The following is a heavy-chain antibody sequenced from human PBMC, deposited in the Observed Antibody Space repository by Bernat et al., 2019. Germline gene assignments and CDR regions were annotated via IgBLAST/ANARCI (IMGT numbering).Heavy chain of an antibody. V-gene: IGHV3-15*07. D-gene: IGHD3-10*01. CDR1: GFTFSNAW. CDR3: AGAWFGESQYYYYGMDV. CDR2: IKSKTDGGTT. J-gene: IGHJ6*02. Sequence: EVQLVESGGGLVKPGGSLRLSCAASGFTFSNAWMNWVRQAPGKGLEWVGRIKSKTDGGTTDYAAPVKGRFTISRDDSKNTLYLQMNSLKTEDTAVYYCAGAWFGESQYYYYGMDVWGQGTTVTVSS.